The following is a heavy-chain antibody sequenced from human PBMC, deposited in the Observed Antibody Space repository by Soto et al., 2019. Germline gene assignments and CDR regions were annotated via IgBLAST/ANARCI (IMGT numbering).Heavy chain of an antibody. J-gene: IGHJ6*02. V-gene: IGHV3-53*01. CDR1: GLPVSSND. D-gene: IGHD3-10*01. Sequence: GGSLRLSCAASGLPVSSNDMSWVRQAPGKGMEWVSVMYNDGKTYYADSVKGRFTISRDASKNTLHLQMDSLRDEDTAVYYCVRPLPSGQNHAMDAWGQGTTVTVSS. CDR3: VRPLPSGQNHAMDA. CDR2: MYNDGKT.